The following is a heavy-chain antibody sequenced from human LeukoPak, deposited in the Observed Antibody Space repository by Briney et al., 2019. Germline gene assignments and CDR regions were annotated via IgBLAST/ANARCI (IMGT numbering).Heavy chain of an antibody. Sequence: GGSLRLSCAASGFTFSSYWMSWVRQAPGKGLEWVANIKQDGSEKYYVDSVKGRFTISRDNAKNSLYLQMNSLRAEDTAVYYCAKLGSSWALDAFDIWGQGTMVTVSS. V-gene: IGHV3-7*03. D-gene: IGHD6-13*01. CDR2: IKQDGSEK. CDR1: GFTFSSYW. CDR3: AKLGSSWALDAFDI. J-gene: IGHJ3*02.